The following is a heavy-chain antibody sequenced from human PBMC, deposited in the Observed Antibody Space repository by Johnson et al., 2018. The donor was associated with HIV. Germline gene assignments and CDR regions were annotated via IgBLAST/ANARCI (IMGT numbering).Heavy chain of an antibody. Sequence: QEKLVESGGGVVQPGRSLRLSCAASGFTFTTYAMHWVRQAPGKGLEWVAVISYDGSNKYYADSVKGRFTISRDNSKNTLYLQMNSLRAEDTAVYYCAQEGPLTVTTVMDAFDIWGQGTMVTVSP. J-gene: IGHJ3*02. CDR3: AQEGPLTVTTVMDAFDI. D-gene: IGHD4-17*01. CDR2: ISYDGSNK. CDR1: GFTFTTYA. V-gene: IGHV3-30*04.